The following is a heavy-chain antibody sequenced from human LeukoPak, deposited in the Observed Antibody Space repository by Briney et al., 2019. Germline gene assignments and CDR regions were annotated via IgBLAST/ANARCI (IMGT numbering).Heavy chain of an antibody. J-gene: IGHJ4*02. V-gene: IGHV3-11*01. CDR1: GFTFSDYY. CDR2: ISSSGTTI. Sequence: GGSLRLSCAAYGFTFSDYYMSWIRQAPGKGLEWVSYISSSGTTIYYADSVKGRFTISRDNAKNSLYLQMNSLRAEDTAVYYCASLDDFWSGSIGELDYWGQGTLVTVSS. CDR3: ASLDDFWSGSIGELDY. D-gene: IGHD3-3*01.